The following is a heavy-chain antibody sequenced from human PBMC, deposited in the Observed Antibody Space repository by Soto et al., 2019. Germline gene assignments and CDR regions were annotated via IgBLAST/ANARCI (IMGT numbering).Heavy chain of an antibody. V-gene: IGHV4-4*02. D-gene: IGHD3-22*01. CDR1: GNSISTTNW. CDR2: IYHSGST. J-gene: IGHJ4*02. CDR3: ARDVGYHYDGSPSGQFAC. Sequence: QVELQESGPGLVKPSGTLSLTCVVSGNSISTTNWWSWVRQSPVKGLEWIGEIYHSGSTNYTPSLKSRVTISVDKSKNQFSLKLSSVTAADTAVYYCARDVGYHYDGSPSGQFACWGQGTLVTVSS.